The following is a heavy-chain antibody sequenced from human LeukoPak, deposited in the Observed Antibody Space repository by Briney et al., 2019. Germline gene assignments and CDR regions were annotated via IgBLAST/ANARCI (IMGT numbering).Heavy chain of an antibody. V-gene: IGHV4-39*01. CDR1: GGSISSRSHY. CDR3: ARHSPLNSGSPYIRYFYYYHMDV. D-gene: IGHD1-26*01. J-gene: IGHJ6*03. CDR2: ISYSGSM. Sequence: PSQTLSLTCTVSGGSISSRSHYWGWLRQPPGKGLEWIGSISYSGSMYYNPSLKSPVTTSVDPSKHQISLNLRTVTAADTAVYYCARHSPLNSGSPYIRYFYYYHMDVWGKGTTVTVSS.